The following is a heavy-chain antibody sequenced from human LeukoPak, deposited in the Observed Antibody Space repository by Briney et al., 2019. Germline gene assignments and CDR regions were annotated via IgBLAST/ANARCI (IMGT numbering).Heavy chain of an antibody. CDR2: IYPRDGST. J-gene: IGHJ5*02. V-gene: IGHV1-46*01. D-gene: IGHD6-19*01. CDR1: GYSFTSNY. CDR3: ARVRSSGWSTEENWFDP. Sequence: GASVKVSCKASGYSFTSNYIHWVRQAPGQGLEWMGMIYPRDGSTSYAQKFQGRVTVTRDTSTSTVHMELSGLRSEDTAVYYCARVRSSGWSTEENWFDPWGQGTLVTVSS.